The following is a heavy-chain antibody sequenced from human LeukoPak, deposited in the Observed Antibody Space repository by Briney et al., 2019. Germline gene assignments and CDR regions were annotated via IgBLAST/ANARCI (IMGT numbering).Heavy chain of an antibody. CDR1: GFPFSSYS. J-gene: IGHJ4*02. Sequence: GGPLTLLCAASGFPFSSYSVHGPRQATGKGVEWVSYICRKNSNIYYADSVKGRFTISRDNAKNSLYLQMNSLRAEDTAVYYCARAGAEDIVVVPAAPFGYWGQGTLVTVSS. D-gene: IGHD2-2*01. CDR3: ARAGAEDIVVVPAAPFGY. CDR2: ICRKNSNI. V-gene: IGHV3-48*04.